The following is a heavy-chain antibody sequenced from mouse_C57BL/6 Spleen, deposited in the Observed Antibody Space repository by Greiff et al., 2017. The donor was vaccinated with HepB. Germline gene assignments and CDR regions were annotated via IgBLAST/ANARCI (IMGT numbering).Heavy chain of an antibody. CDR2: ISYDGSN. CDR1: GYSITSGYY. V-gene: IGHV3-6*01. Sequence: EVKLLESGPGLVKPSQSLSLTCSVTGYSITSGYYWNWIRQFPGNKLEWMGYISYDGSNNYNPSLKNRISITRDTSKNQFFLKLNSVTTEDTATYYCARDGGTTVVDWYFDGWDTGTTVTVSS. D-gene: IGHD1-1*01. CDR3: ARDGGTTVVDWYFDG. J-gene: IGHJ1*03.